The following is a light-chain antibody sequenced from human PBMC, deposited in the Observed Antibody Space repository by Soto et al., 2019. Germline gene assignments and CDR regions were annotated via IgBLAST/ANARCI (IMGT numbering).Light chain of an antibody. J-gene: IGKJ1*01. CDR1: QSISSW. V-gene: IGKV1-5*03. Sequence: DIQMTQSPSTLSASVGDRVTITCRASQSISSWLAWYQQKPGKAPKLLIYKASSLESGVPSRFSGSGSGTEFTLTISSLQAYDFATYYCQQYNSYSEWTFGQGTKVEIK. CDR2: KAS. CDR3: QQYNSYSEWT.